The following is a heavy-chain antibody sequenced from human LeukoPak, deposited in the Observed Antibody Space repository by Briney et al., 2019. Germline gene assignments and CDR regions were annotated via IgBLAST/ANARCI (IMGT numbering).Heavy chain of an antibody. CDR1: GGSISSYY. D-gene: IGHD3-22*01. Sequence: PSETLSLTCTVSGGSISSYYWSWIRQPPGKGLEWIGCIYYSGSTNYNPSLKKRLTITVNISKNQFSLKLSSVTAADTAVYYCAREGCGYYSSGYYAYWGQGTLVTVSS. CDR2: IYYSGST. V-gene: IGHV4-59*01. J-gene: IGHJ4*02. CDR3: AREGCGYYSSGYYAY.